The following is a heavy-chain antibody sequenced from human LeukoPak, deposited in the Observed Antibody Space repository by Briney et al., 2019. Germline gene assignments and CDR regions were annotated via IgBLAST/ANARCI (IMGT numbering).Heavy chain of an antibody. J-gene: IGHJ4*02. V-gene: IGHV3-48*03. CDR1: GCTFSNYE. CDR2: MSSSGSTI. CDR3: ARDWSHGLDY. Sequence: PGGSLRLSCAASGCTFSNYEMNWVRQAPGKGLEWVSYMSSSGSTIYYADSVKGRFTISRDNAKNSLYLQMNSLRAEDTAVYYCARDWSHGLDYWGQGTLVTVSS.